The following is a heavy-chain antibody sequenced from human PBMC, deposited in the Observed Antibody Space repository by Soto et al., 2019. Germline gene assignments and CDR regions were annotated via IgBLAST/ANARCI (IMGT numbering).Heavy chain of an antibody. CDR1: GFTLSDYD. Sequence: RGYLRLPFGASGFTLSDYDNSWIRQAPGKGLEWVSYISTTSSFTNYADSVKGRFTISRDNAKNSLYLQMNSLRAEDTAVYYCARDLYERYWGQGTLVTVSS. J-gene: IGHJ4*02. V-gene: IGHV3-11*05. D-gene: IGHD3-3*01. CDR2: ISTTSSFT. CDR3: ARDLYERY.